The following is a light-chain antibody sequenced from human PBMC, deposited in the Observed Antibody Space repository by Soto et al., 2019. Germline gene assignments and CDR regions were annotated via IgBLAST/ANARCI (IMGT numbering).Light chain of an antibody. CDR3: QEYERAPRT. CDR1: QGISNY. V-gene: IGKV1-27*01. J-gene: IGKJ3*01. Sequence: DIQMTQSPSSLSASVGDRVTITCRASQGISNYLAWYQQKPGKVPKLLIYAASTLQSRVTSRFSGSGSGPDFTLPVSGRQPEDVATYYCQEYERAPRTFGPWTKVDIK. CDR2: AAS.